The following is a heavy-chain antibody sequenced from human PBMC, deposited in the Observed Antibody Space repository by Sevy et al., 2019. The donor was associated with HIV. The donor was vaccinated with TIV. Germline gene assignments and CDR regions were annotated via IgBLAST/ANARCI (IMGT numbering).Heavy chain of an antibody. J-gene: IGHJ4*01. Sequence: GGSLRLSCTVSGFSFSSYNLNWVRQAPGKGLEWVSYMSSSSSTIYYADSVKGRFTISRDNAKNSLYLQMNSLRDDDSAVYYCARGIRGSSGSGYWGQGTLVTVSS. D-gene: IGHD6-19*01. V-gene: IGHV3-48*02. CDR3: ARGIRGSSGSGY. CDR1: GFSFSSYN. CDR2: MSSSSSTI.